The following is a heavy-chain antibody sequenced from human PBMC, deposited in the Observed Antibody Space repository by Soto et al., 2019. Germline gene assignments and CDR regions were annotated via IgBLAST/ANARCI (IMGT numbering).Heavy chain of an antibody. J-gene: IGHJ3*02. Sequence: SVKVSCKASGGTFSSYTISWVRQAPGQGLEWMGRIIPILGIANYAQKFQGRVTITADKSTSTAYMELSSLRSEDTAVYYCARVASSSSSDAFYIWGQGTMVTVSS. CDR3: ARVASSSSSDAFYI. CDR1: GGTFSSYT. CDR2: IIPILGIA. V-gene: IGHV1-69*02. D-gene: IGHD6-6*01.